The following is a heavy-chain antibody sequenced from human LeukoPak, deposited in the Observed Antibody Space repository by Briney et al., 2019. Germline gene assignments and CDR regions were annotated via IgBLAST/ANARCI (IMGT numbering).Heavy chain of an antibody. J-gene: IGHJ4*02. CDR3: ARGSYGDYGY. D-gene: IGHD4-17*01. CDR2: ISGSGGST. V-gene: IGHV3-23*01. CDR1: GFTFSSYA. Sequence: GGSLRLSCAASGFTFSSYAMSWVRQAPGKGLEWVSTISGSGGSTYYADSVKGRFTISRDNSKNTLYLQMNSLRAEDTAVYYCARGSYGDYGYWGQGTLVTVSS.